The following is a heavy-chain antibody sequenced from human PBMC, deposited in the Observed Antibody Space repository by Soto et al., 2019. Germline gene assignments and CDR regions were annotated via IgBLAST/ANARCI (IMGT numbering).Heavy chain of an antibody. CDR3: ARDLGASYDSSGYRNYGMDV. D-gene: IGHD3-22*01. J-gene: IGHJ6*02. Sequence: GGSLRLSCAASGFTFSSYSMNWVRQAPGKGLEWVSSISSSSSYIYYADSVKGRFTISRDNAKNSLYLQMNSLRAEDTAVYYCARDLGASYDSSGYRNYGMDVWGQGTKVTVSS. CDR2: ISSSSSYI. CDR1: GFTFSSYS. V-gene: IGHV3-21*01.